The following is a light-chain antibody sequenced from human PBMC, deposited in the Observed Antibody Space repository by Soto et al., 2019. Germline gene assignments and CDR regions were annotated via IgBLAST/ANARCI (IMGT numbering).Light chain of an antibody. CDR3: QQSYSIPWT. CDR1: QSISSY. Sequence: DIPMTQSPSSLSASVGDRVTITCRASQSISSYLNWYQQKPGKAPKVLIYAASSLQSGITSRFSGSGSGTDFTLTISSLQPEDFATYYCQQSYSIPWTFGQGTKVEIK. CDR2: AAS. J-gene: IGKJ1*01. V-gene: IGKV1-39*01.